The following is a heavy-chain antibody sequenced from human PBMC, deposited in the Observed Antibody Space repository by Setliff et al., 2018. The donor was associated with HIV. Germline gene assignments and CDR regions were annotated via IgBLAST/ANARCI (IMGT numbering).Heavy chain of an antibody. Sequence: GESLKISCKTSGSSFSTYWVGWVRQMPGKGLEWLGILYFGDSDPKDNPSFEGQVTISADMSISTAYLQWSSLQASDTAMYYCVRYSGSSYKSNWFDPWGQGTRVTVSS. CDR2: LYFGDSDP. D-gene: IGHD1-26*01. V-gene: IGHV5-51*01. CDR1: GSSFSTYW. CDR3: VRYSGSSYKSNWFDP. J-gene: IGHJ5*02.